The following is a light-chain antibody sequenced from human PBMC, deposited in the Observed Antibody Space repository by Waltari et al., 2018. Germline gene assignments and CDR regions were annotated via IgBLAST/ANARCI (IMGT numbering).Light chain of an antibody. CDR3: QQYYDIPLT. V-gene: IGKV1-5*03. Sequence: DIQMTQSPSTLSASVGDRVTIPCRASQSISTWLAWYQQKPGKAPKLLIYRASTLESGVPSRFSGSGSGTEFTLTISSLQPDDFATYYCQQYYDIPLTFGGGTKVEIK. J-gene: IGKJ4*01. CDR1: QSISTW. CDR2: RAS.